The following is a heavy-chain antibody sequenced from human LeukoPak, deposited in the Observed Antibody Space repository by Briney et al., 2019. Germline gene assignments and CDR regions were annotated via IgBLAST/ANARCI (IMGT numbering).Heavy chain of an antibody. D-gene: IGHD3-16*01. V-gene: IGHV3-23*01. Sequence: GGSLRLSCAASGFTFSSYAMSWVRQAPGKGLEWVPSISGSGGSTYYADSVKGRFTVSRDNSKNTLYLQMNSLRAEDTAVYYCAKKKGDYPNFYFDYWGRGTLVTVSS. CDR3: AKKKGDYPNFYFDY. J-gene: IGHJ4*02. CDR2: ISGSGGST. CDR1: GFTFSSYA.